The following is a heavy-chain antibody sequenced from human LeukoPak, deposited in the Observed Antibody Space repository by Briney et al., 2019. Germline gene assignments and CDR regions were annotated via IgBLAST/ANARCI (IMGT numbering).Heavy chain of an antibody. CDR1: GFTFDDYA. CDR2: ISWNGGSI. V-gene: IGHV3-9*03. Sequence: GRSLRLSCAASGFTFDDYAMHWVRQAPGKGLEWVSGISWNGGSIGYADSVKGRFTISRDNAKNSLYLQMNSLRAEDMALYYCAKAESYYYYMDVWGKGTTVTVSS. J-gene: IGHJ6*03. CDR3: AKAESYYYYMDV.